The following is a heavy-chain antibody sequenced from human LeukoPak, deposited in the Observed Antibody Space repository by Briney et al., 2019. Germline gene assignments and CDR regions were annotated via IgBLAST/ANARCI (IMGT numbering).Heavy chain of an antibody. J-gene: IGHJ6*03. V-gene: IGHV3-21*01. Sequence: GGSLRLACAASGFDFSGYSMTWVRQAPGKGLEWVASMTSSSTYIHYADSVKGRFTLSRDNAENSLYLQMHSLRVDDMAVYYCARVSVGQGGDHILFYMDVWGKGTTVTVSS. CDR2: MTSSSTYI. CDR1: GFDFSGYS. CDR3: ARVSVGQGGDHILFYMDV. D-gene: IGHD2/OR15-2a*01.